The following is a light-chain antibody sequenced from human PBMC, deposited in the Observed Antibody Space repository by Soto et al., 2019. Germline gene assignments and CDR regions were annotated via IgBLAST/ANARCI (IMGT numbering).Light chain of an antibody. V-gene: IGKV1-5*03. CDR3: QQYSSYLWT. CDR2: KAS. J-gene: IGKJ1*01. Sequence: DIQMTQSPSTLSASVGDRVTITCRASQSINSWLAWYQQKPGKAPKLLIYKASNLESGVPSRFSGSGSGTEFPLTISSLQPDDFGTYFCQQYSSYLWTFGQGTKVEIK. CDR1: QSINSW.